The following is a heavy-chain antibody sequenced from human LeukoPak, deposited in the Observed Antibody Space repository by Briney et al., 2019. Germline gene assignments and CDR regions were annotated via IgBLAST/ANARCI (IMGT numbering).Heavy chain of an antibody. Sequence: GGSLRLSCATSGFTFSSYAMSWVRQATGKGLDWVSAISASGDNTYYADSVKGRFTISRDNSKNTLYMQKNSLRAEDTAIYYCAKDIQWLVPGYFDYWGQGTLVTVSS. CDR2: ISASGDNT. J-gene: IGHJ4*02. CDR3: AKDIQWLVPGYFDY. V-gene: IGHV3-23*01. CDR1: GFTFSSYA. D-gene: IGHD6-19*01.